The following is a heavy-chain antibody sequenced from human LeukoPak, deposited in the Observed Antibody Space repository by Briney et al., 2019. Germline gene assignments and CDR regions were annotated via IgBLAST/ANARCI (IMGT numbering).Heavy chain of an antibody. CDR2: INHSGST. V-gene: IGHV4-34*01. D-gene: IGHD6-6*01. CDR1: GGSFSGYY. J-gene: IGHJ4*02. Sequence: SETLSLTCAVYGGSFSGYYWSWIRQPPGKGLEWIGEINHSGSTNYNPSLKSRVTISVDTSKNQFSLKRSSVTAADTAVYYCARGPPSSSPPDYWGQETLVTVSS. CDR3: ARGPPSSSPPDY.